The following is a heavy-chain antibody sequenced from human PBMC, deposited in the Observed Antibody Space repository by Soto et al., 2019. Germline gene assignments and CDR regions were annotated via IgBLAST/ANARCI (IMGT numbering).Heavy chain of an antibody. CDR3: AYTQLGYCSSTSCYMPSSSSPWDYYYGMDV. V-gene: IGHV1-69*13. D-gene: IGHD2-2*02. CDR2: IIPIFGTA. Sequence: SVKVSCKASGGTFSIYAISWVRQARVQGLEWMGGIIPIFGTANYAQKFQGRVTITADESTSTAYMELSSLRSEDTAVYYCAYTQLGYCSSTSCYMPSSSSPWDYYYGMDVWGQGTTVTVSS. J-gene: IGHJ6*02. CDR1: GGTFSIYA.